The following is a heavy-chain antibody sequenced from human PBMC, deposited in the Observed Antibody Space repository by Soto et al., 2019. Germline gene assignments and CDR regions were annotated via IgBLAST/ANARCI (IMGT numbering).Heavy chain of an antibody. CDR3: FQADDGIRDTVPVSAFLLNRASDL. CDR2: ISSSGSTI. D-gene: IGHD2-15*01. J-gene: IGHJ2*01. V-gene: IGHV3-11*04. Sequence: GKGLEWVSYISSSGSTIYYADSVKGRFTISRDNAKNSLYLQMNSLRAEDSVVYFFFQADDGIRDTVPVSAFLLNRASDL.